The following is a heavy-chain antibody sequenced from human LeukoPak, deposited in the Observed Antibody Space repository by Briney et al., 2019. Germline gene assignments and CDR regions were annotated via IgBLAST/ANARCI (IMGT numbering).Heavy chain of an antibody. J-gene: IGHJ4*02. Sequence: ASVKVSCKASGYIFTSYGLSWVRQAPGQGLEWMGWISAYNGNTNYAQNLQGRVTMTTDTSTSTAYMELRSLRSDDTAVYYCARDELDSSYNSGLFGYYFDYWGQGTLVTVSS. CDR1: GYIFTSYG. CDR2: ISAYNGNT. V-gene: IGHV1-18*01. D-gene: IGHD6-19*01. CDR3: ARDELDSSYNSGLFGYYFDY.